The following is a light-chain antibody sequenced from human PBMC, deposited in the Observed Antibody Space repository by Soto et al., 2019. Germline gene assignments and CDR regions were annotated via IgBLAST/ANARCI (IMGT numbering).Light chain of an antibody. J-gene: IGKJ5*01. CDR2: GAS. V-gene: IGKV3-20*01. CDR3: QQYGSSPIT. Sequence: EVVLTQSPDTLSLSPGERATLSCRASQSVNTNYLAWYQQKSGQAPRLLIYGASSRATGIPDRFSGSGSGTDFTLTFNRLEPEDFAAYFCQQYGSSPITFGQGTRLEIK. CDR1: QSVNTNY.